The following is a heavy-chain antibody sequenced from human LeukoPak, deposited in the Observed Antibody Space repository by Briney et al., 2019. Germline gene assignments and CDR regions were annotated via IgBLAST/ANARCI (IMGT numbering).Heavy chain of an antibody. J-gene: IGHJ4*02. CDR2: IYYSGST. CDR1: GGSISSGDYY. Sequence: SQTLSLTCTVSGGSISSGDYYWSWIRQPPGKGLEWIGYIYYSGSTYYNPSLKSRVTISVDTSKNQFSLKLSSVTAADTAVYYCARVLGDIVVVPAAIGFDYWGPGTLVTVSS. CDR3: ARVLGDIVVVPAAIGFDY. V-gene: IGHV4-30-4*08. D-gene: IGHD2-2*01.